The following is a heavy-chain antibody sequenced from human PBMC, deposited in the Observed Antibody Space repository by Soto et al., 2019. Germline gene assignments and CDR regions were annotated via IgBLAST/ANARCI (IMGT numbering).Heavy chain of an antibody. D-gene: IGHD1-26*01. CDR1: GFTFSSYW. CDR3: ASILGIVGATTGYYYYGMDV. Sequence: GGSLRLSCAASGFTFSSYWMHWVRQAPGKGLVWVSRINSDGSSTSYADSVKGRFTISRDNAKNTLYLQMNSLRAEDTAVYYCASILGIVGATTGYYYYGMDVWGQGTTVTVSS. J-gene: IGHJ6*02. V-gene: IGHV3-74*01. CDR2: INSDGSST.